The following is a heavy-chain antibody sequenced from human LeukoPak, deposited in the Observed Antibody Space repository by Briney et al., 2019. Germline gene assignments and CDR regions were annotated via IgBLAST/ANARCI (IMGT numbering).Heavy chain of an antibody. J-gene: IGHJ3*02. D-gene: IGHD3-10*01. V-gene: IGHV1-69*05. CDR1: GGTFSSYA. Sequence: SVKVFCKASGGTFSSYAISWVRQAPGQGLEWMGRIIPIFGTANYAQKFQGRVTITTDESTSTAYMELSSLRSEDTAVYYCASTGVTAFDIWGQGTMVTVSS. CDR2: IIPIFGTA. CDR3: ASTGVTAFDI.